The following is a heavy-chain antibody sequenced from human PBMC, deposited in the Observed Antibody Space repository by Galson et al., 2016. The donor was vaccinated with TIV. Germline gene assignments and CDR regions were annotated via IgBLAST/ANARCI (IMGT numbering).Heavy chain of an antibody. Sequence: SVKVSCKVSGYTLNELFMRWVRQAPGKGLEWMGVFDPQNGEPIYAQSFQDKVAMTEDTSTDTSYMELTNLRFEDSAVYYCVIGGLGGGFDLWGQGTMVTVSS. V-gene: IGHV1-24*01. D-gene: IGHD3-16*01. CDR1: GYTLNELF. CDR2: FDPQNGEP. J-gene: IGHJ3*01. CDR3: VIGGLGGGFDL.